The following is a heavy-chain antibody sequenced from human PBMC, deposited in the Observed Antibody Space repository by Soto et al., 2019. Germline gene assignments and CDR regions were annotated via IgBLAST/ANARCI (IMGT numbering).Heavy chain of an antibody. V-gene: IGHV1-69*13. D-gene: IGHD5-12*01. Sequence: SVKVSCKASGGTFSSYAISWVRQAPGQGLEWMGGIIPIFGTANYAQKFQGRVTITADESTSTAYMELSSLRSEDTAVYYCARDFGRGLQLGNWFDPWGQGTLVTVSS. CDR2: IIPIFGTA. CDR1: GGTFSSYA. J-gene: IGHJ5*02. CDR3: ARDFGRGLQLGNWFDP.